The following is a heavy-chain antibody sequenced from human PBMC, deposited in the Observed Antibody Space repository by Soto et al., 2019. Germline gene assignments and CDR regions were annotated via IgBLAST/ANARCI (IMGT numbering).Heavy chain of an antibody. V-gene: IGHV1-69*08. D-gene: IGHD4-17*01. J-gene: IGHJ6*02. CDR3: AREAVTPPGYYGMDV. CDR2: IIPILGIA. CDR1: GGTFSSYT. Sequence: QVQLVQSGAEVKKPGSSVKVSCKASGGTFSSYTISWVRQAPGQGLEWMGRIIPILGIANYAQQFQGRVTITADKSTSTAYMELSSLRSEDTAVYYCAREAVTPPGYYGMDVWGQGTTVTVSS.